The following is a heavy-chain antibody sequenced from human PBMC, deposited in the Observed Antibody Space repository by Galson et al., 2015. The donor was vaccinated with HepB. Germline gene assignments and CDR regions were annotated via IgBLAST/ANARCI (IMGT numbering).Heavy chain of an antibody. Sequence: SLRLSCAASGFTFSSYAMSWVRQAPGKGLEWVSAISGSGGSTYYADSVKGRFTISRDNSKNTLYLQMNSLRAEDTAVYYCAKSLPEWELWRYAFDIWGQGTMVIVSS. D-gene: IGHD1-26*01. J-gene: IGHJ3*02. CDR3: AKSLPEWELWRYAFDI. CDR2: ISGSGGST. V-gene: IGHV3-23*01. CDR1: GFTFSSYA.